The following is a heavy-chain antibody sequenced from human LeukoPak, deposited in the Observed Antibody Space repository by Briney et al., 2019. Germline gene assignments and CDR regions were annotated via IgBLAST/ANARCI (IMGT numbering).Heavy chain of an antibody. CDR2: IYTSGST. CDR1: GGSFSGYY. D-gene: IGHD3-3*01. CDR3: ARSNYDFWSGYYFSYFDY. Sequence: PSETLSLTCAVYGGSFSGYYWSWIRQPAGKGLEWIGRIYTSGSTNYNPSLKSRVTISVDTSKNQFSLKLSSVTAADTAVYYCARSNYDFWSGYYFSYFDYWGQGTLVTVSS. J-gene: IGHJ4*02. V-gene: IGHV4-59*10.